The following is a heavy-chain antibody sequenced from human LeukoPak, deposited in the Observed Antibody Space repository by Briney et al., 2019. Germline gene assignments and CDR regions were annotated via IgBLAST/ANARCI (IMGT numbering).Heavy chain of an antibody. CDR3: ASSPYYYGSGSWIFDY. V-gene: IGHV3-30*19. CDR2: ISYDGSNK. Sequence: GGSLRLSCAASGFTFSSYGMHWVRQAPGKGLEWVAVISYDGSNKYYADSVKGRFTISRDNSKNTLYLQMNSLRAEDTAVYYCASSPYYYGSGSWIFDYWGQGTLVTVSS. D-gene: IGHD3-10*01. CDR1: GFTFSSYG. J-gene: IGHJ4*02.